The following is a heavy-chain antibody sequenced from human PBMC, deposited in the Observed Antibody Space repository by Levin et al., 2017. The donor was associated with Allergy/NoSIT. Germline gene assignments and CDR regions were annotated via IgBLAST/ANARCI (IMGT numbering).Heavy chain of an antibody. CDR3: SGAFASAGTDSVYFYYYGVGV. J-gene: IGHJ6*02. CDR2: INHSGTT. V-gene: IGHV4-34*01. CDR1: GGSFSSSY. D-gene: IGHD6-13*01. Sequence: GSLRLSCGVYGGSFSSSYWSWIRQPPGKGLEWIGEINHSGTTKYNPSLKSRVTISVDSSENQISLRLSSVTAADTAVYYCSGAFASAGTDSVYFYYYGVGVWGQGTTVTVSS.